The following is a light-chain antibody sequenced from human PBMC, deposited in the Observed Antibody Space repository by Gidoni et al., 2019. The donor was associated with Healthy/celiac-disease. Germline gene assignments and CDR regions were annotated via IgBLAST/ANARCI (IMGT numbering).Light chain of an antibody. CDR1: QGISSY. Sequence: DIQLTQSPSFLSASVGDRVPITFRASQGISSYLAWYQQKPGKAPKLLIYAASTLQSGVPSRFSGSGSGTEVTLTISSLQPEDFATYYCQQLNSYPITFGQGTRLEIK. J-gene: IGKJ5*01. V-gene: IGKV1-9*01. CDR3: QQLNSYPIT. CDR2: AAS.